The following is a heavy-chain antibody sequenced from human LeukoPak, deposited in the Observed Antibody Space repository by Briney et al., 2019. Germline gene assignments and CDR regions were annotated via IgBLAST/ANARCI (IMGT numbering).Heavy chain of an antibody. Sequence: SETLSLTCTVSGGSVSGGNLYWSWIRQPPGKGLEWIGYIYYSGSTNYNPSLKSRVTVSADMSKNQFSLKLNSVTAADTAVYYCARGLGPIYFDYWGQGTLVTVPS. D-gene: IGHD3-16*01. CDR1: GGSVSGGNLY. V-gene: IGHV4-61*01. J-gene: IGHJ4*02. CDR2: IYYSGST. CDR3: ARGLGPIYFDY.